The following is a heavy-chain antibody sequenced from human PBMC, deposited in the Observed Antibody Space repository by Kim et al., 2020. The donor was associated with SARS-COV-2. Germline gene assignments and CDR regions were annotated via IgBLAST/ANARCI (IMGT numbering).Heavy chain of an antibody. Sequence: SETLSLTCTVSGGSISSSSYYWGWIRQPPGKGLEWIGSIYYSGSTYYNPSLKSRVTISVDTSKNQFSLKLSSVTAADTAVYYCARDTATVTQTYYYYGMDVWGQGTTVTVSS. CDR1: GGSISSSSYY. J-gene: IGHJ6*02. CDR3: ARDTATVTQTYYYYGMDV. CDR2: IYYSGST. V-gene: IGHV4-39*07. D-gene: IGHD4-17*01.